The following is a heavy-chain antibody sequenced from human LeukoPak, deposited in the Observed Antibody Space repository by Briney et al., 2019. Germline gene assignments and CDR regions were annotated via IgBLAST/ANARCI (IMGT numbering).Heavy chain of an antibody. CDR1: GGSISSSSYY. CDR2: IYYSGST. D-gene: IGHD3-16*01. Sequence: SETLSLTCTVSGGSISSSSYYWGWIRQPPGKGLEWIGSIYYSGSTYYNPSLKSRVTISVDTSKNQFSLKLSSVTAADTAVYYCARHGGETFSFDYWDQGTLVTVSS. J-gene: IGHJ4*02. V-gene: IGHV4-39*01. CDR3: ARHGGETFSFDY.